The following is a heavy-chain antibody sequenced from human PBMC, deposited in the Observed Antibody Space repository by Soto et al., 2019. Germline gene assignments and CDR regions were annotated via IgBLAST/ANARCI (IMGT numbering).Heavy chain of an antibody. J-gene: IGHJ4*02. Sequence: PSETLSLTCTVSGCSISSGDFYWSWIRQPPGKGLEWIGYIYYSGSTYYNPSLKSRVTISVDTSKNQFSLKLSSVTAADTAVYYCARAGFLGYCISTSCSKGPFDYWGQGTLVTVPS. CDR1: GCSISSGDFY. V-gene: IGHV4-30-4*01. CDR3: ARAGFLGYCISTSCSKGPFDY. CDR2: IYYSGST. D-gene: IGHD2-2*01.